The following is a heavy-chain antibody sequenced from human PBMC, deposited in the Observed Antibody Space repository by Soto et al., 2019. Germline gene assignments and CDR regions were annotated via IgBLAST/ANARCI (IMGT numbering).Heavy chain of an antibody. D-gene: IGHD3-10*01. J-gene: IGHJ6*03. CDR2: ISSNGGST. CDR3: ARSWVRNGEFRPTSSYYYMDV. Sequence: GGSLRLSCAASGFTFSSYAMHWVRQAPGKGLEYVSAISSNGGSTYYANSVKGRFTISRDNSKNTLYLQMGSLRAEDMAVYYCARSWVRNGEFRPTSSYYYMDVWGKGTTVTVSS. V-gene: IGHV3-64*01. CDR1: GFTFSSYA.